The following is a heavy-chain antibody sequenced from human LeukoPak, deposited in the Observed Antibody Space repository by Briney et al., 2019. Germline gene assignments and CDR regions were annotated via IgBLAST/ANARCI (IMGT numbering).Heavy chain of an antibody. D-gene: IGHD2-2*01. CDR1: GGSFSGYY. Sequence: PSETLSLTCAVYGGSFSGYYWSWIRQPPGKGLEWIGEINHSGSTNYNPPLKSRVTISVDTSKNQFSLKLSSVTAADTAVYYCARRERYCSSTSCFYYYYYMDVWGKGTTVTVSS. CDR2: INHSGST. V-gene: IGHV4-34*01. J-gene: IGHJ6*03. CDR3: ARRERYCSSTSCFYYYYYMDV.